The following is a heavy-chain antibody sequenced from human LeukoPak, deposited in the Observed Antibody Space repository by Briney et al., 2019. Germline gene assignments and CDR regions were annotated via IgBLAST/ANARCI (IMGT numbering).Heavy chain of an antibody. J-gene: IGHJ6*02. V-gene: IGHV4-59*08. Sequence: PSETLSLTCTVSGGSLTNYYWSWIRQSPGKGLEWIGHIFYTGKTKYSPSFDSRVTISFDMSNNQVSLRVSSVTAADTAIYYCARSDGFYYSPGAYTRGVSWYHGLRVWGQGATVIVSS. D-gene: IGHD3-10*01. CDR1: GGSLTNYY. CDR2: IFYTGKT. CDR3: ARSDGFYYSPGAYTRGVSWYHGLRV.